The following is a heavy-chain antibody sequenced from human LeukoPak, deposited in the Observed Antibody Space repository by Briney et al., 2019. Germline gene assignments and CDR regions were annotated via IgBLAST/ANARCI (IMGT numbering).Heavy chain of an antibody. Sequence: PSETLSLTCAVSGGSISSDNWWSWVRQPPGKRLEWIGEIHHRGGTNYNPSLQSRVTISADTSKNEFSLRLSSVTAADTAVYYCARPLDYYGSDAFDIWGQGTLVTVSS. V-gene: IGHV4-4*02. CDR1: GGSISSDNW. D-gene: IGHD3-22*01. CDR2: IHHRGGT. J-gene: IGHJ3*02. CDR3: ARPLDYYGSDAFDI.